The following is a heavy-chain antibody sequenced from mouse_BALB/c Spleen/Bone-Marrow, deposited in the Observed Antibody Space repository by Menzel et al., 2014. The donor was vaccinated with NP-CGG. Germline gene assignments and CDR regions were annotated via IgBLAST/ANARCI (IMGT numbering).Heavy chain of an antibody. V-gene: IGHV3-8*02. Sequence: EVHLVESGPSLVKPSQTLSLTCSVTGDSITSGYWNWIRKFPGNKLEYMGYISYSGSTYYNPSLKSRISITRDTSKNLYYLQLNSVTTKDTATYYCARSGSSGYHYYAMDYWGQGTSVTVPS. J-gene: IGHJ4*01. CDR1: GDSITSGY. CDR3: ARSGSSGYHYYAMDY. CDR2: ISYSGST. D-gene: IGHD3-1*01.